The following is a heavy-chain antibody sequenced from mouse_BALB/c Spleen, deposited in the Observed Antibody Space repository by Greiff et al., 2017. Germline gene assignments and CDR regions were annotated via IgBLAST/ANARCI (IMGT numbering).Heavy chain of an antibody. CDR3: ARSTMITTSFAY. CDR2: IYPGDGDT. V-gene: IGHV1-80*01. D-gene: IGHD2-4*01. CDR1: GYAFSSYW. Sequence: VQLQQSGAELVRPGSSVKISCKASGYAFSSYWMNWVKQRPGQGLEWIGQIYPGDGDTNYNGKFKGKATLTADKSSSTAYMQLSSLTSEDSAVYFCARSTMITTSFAYWGQGTLVTVSA. J-gene: IGHJ3*01.